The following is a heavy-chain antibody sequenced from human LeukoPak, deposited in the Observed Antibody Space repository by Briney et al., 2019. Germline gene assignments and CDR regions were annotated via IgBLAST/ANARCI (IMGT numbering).Heavy chain of an antibody. J-gene: IGHJ4*02. CDR2: LSGSGDRT. CDR3: AKVGLGGAYYDY. CDR1: GFPFSSYA. Sequence: GGSLRLSCAASGFPFSSYAMSWVRQAPGKGLEWVSALSGSGDRTDYADSVKGRFTISRDNSKNTLYLQMSSLRAEDTAIYYCAKVGLGGAYYDYWGQGTLVTVSS. V-gene: IGHV3-23*01. D-gene: IGHD1-26*01.